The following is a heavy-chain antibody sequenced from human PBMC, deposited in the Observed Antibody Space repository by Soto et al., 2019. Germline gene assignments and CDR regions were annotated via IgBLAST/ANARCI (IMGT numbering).Heavy chain of an antibody. Sequence: SETLSLTCTVSGGSISSSSYYWGWIRQPPGKGLEWIGYIYYSGSTNYNPSLKSRVTISVDTSKNQFPLKLSSVTAADTAVYYCAGESSGYDLSAFDYWGQGTLVTVS. CDR2: IYYSGST. D-gene: IGHD5-12*01. J-gene: IGHJ4*02. CDR1: GGSISSSSYY. V-gene: IGHV4-61*05. CDR3: AGESSGYDLSAFDY.